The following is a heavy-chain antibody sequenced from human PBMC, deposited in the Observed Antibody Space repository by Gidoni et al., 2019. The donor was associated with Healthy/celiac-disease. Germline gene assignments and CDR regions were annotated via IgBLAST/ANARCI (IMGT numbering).Heavy chain of an antibody. D-gene: IGHD6-19*01. V-gene: IGHV3-23*01. J-gene: IGHJ4*02. CDR2: ISGSGGST. Sequence: EAQLLESGGGLVQPGGSLSLSCAASGFTFSSDAMSWVRQAPGKGLEWVSAISGSGGSTYYADSVKGRFTISRDNSKNTLYLQMNSLRAEDTAVYYCAKYRDGIAVAPQSYWGQGTLVTVSS. CDR3: AKYRDGIAVAPQSY. CDR1: GFTFSSDA.